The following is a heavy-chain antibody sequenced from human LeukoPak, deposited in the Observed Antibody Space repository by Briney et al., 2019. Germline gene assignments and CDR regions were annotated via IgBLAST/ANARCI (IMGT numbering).Heavy chain of an antibody. CDR3: ARLPTDLLAFDY. CDR1: GGSTSSRTHY. J-gene: IGHJ4*02. Sequence: SETLSLTCTVSGGSTSSRTHYWGWIRQPPGKGLERIGSVYYSGSTYYNPSLKSRVSISVDTSKNQFSLRLSAVTAADTAVYFCARLPTDLLAFDYWGQGTLVTVSS. V-gene: IGHV4-39*01. D-gene: IGHD2-8*02. CDR2: VYYSGST.